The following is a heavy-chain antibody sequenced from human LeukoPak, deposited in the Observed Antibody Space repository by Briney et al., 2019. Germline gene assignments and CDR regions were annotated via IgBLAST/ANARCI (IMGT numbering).Heavy chain of an antibody. J-gene: IGHJ5*02. CDR2: IYTSGST. CDR3: ARTQVGCSGGSCYSGWFDP. V-gene: IGHV4-61*02. D-gene: IGHD2-15*01. Sequence: SQTLSLTCTVSGVSISSGSYYWSWIRPPAGKGLEWIGCIYTSGSTNYNPSLKSRVTISVGTSKNQFSLKLSSVTAADTAVYYCARTQVGCSGGSCYSGWFDPWGQGTLVTVSS. CDR1: GVSISSGSYY.